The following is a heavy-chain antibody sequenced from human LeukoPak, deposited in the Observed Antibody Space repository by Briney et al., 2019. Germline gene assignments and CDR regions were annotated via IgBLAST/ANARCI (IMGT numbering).Heavy chain of an antibody. CDR1: GGSISSYY. V-gene: IGHV4-59*12. CDR2: IYYSGST. Sequence: SETLSLTCTVSGGSISSYYWSWIRQPPGKGLEWIGYIYYSGSTNYNPSLKSRVTISVDTSKNQFSLKLSSVTAADTAVYYCARVDRNYDYVWGSPYAFDIWGQGTMVTVSS. J-gene: IGHJ3*02. CDR3: ARVDRNYDYVWGSPYAFDI. D-gene: IGHD3-16*01.